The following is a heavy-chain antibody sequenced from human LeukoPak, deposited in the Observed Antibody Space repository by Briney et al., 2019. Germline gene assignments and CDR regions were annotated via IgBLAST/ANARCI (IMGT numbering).Heavy chain of an antibody. CDR3: ARRIYYDNSGYRY. V-gene: IGHV3-21*01. CDR2: IGPTGIDR. D-gene: IGHD3-22*01. J-gene: IGHJ4*02. Sequence: PGGSLRLSCAASGFTFSSCGFNWVRQAPGKGLEWVSSIGPTGIDRYYADSVRGRFTISRDNAKNSMYLQMDSLRAEDTAVYYCARRIYYDNSGYRYWGQGTLVTVSS. CDR1: GFTFSSCG.